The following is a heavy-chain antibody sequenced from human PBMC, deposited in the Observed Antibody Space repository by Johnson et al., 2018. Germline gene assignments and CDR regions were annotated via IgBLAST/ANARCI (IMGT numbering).Heavy chain of an antibody. CDR3: AKSDTTMVRLDPLDM. J-gene: IGHJ3*02. CDR1: GFSFSSYG. V-gene: IGHV3-30*18. Sequence: VQLLESGGGVVQPGRSLRLSCAASGFSFSSYGMHWVRQAPGQGLEWLAVISYDGSNKYFADSVKGRFAISRDNSDNTLYLQMNSLRAEDTAVYYCAKSDTTMVRLDPLDMWGQGTMVVVSS. CDR2: ISYDGSNK. D-gene: IGHD5-18*01.